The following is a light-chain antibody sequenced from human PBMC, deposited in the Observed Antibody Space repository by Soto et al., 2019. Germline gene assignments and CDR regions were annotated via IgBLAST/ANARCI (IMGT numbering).Light chain of an antibody. V-gene: IGKV3-20*01. J-gene: IGKJ2*01. CDR2: GAS. CDR1: QSVSSTY. CDR3: QQYGRSPTFT. Sequence: EIVLTQSPGTLSLSPGERATLSCRASQSVSSTYIAWYQQNPGRAPRLLIYGASSRATGIPDRFSGSGSGTDFTLTISRLEPEDFAVYFCQQYGRSPTFTFGQGTK.